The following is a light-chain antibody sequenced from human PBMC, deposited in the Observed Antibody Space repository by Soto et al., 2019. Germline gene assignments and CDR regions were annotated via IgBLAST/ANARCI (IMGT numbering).Light chain of an antibody. CDR3: QQSYKTPLT. V-gene: IGKV1-39*01. J-gene: IGKJ4*01. CDR2: AAS. CDR1: QTISSS. Sequence: DIQMTQSPSSLSASAGDRVIISCRASQTISSSLNWYQHKPGKAPELLISAASKLENGVPSRFSGSGSGADFTLSISSLEPEDFATYYCQQSYKTPLTFGGGTKVDIK.